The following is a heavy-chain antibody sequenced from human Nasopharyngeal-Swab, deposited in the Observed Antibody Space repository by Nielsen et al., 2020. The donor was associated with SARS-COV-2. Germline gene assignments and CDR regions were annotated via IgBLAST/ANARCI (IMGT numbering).Heavy chain of an antibody. CDR2: IYPGDSDI. Sequence: KVSCKGSGYSFTSYWIGWVRQMPGKGLEWMGIIYPGDSDIRYSPSFQGQVTISADKSISTAYLQWSSLKASDSAIYYCARRGEYAEFFQDWGQGTLVTVSS. V-gene: IGHV5-51*01. D-gene: IGHD4-17*01. CDR3: ARRGEYAEFFQD. J-gene: IGHJ1*01. CDR1: GYSFTSYW.